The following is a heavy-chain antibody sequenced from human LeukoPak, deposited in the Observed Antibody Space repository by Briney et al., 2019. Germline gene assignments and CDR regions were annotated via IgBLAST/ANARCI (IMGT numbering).Heavy chain of an antibody. CDR2: INPSGGRT. CDR1: GYTFTSYY. CDR3: ARDPYSNYFDY. D-gene: IGHD5-18*01. V-gene: IGHV1-46*01. J-gene: IGHJ4*02. Sequence: ASVKVSCKASGYTFTSYYMHWVRQAPGQGLEWMGIINPSGGRTNYAPKFQGRVTMTRDTATSTVYMELSRLRSDDTAVYYCARDPYSNYFDYWGQGTLVTVSS.